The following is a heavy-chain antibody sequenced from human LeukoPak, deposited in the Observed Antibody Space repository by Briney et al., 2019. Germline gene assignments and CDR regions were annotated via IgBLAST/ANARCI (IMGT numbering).Heavy chain of an antibody. CDR1: GYTFTSYY. CDR2: INPSGGST. CDR3: ARDKGQYGSGTRGFTWFDP. V-gene: IGHV1-46*01. Sequence: GASVKVSCKASGYTFTSYYMHWVRQAPGQGLEWMGIINPSGGSTSYAQKFQGRVTMTRDTSTSTVYMELSSLRSEDTAVYYCARDKGQYGSGTRGFTWFDPWGQGTLVTVSS. D-gene: IGHD3-10*01. J-gene: IGHJ5*02.